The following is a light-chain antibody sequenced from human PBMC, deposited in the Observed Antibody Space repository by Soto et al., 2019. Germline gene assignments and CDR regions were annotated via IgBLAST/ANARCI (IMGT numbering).Light chain of an antibody. J-gene: IGLJ1*01. Sequence: QSALTQPASVSGSPGQSITISCTGTSSDVGGYNSVSWYRQDPGKAPKLIIYDVTYRPSGVSNRFSGSKSGNTASLTISGLQSEDEADYHCRSFPRSINYVLGNGTKVTV. CDR1: SSDVGGYNS. CDR2: DVT. CDR3: RSFPRSINYV. V-gene: IGLV2-14*01.